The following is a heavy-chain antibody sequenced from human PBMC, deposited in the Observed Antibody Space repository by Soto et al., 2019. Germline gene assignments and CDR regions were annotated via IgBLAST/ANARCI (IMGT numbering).Heavy chain of an antibody. D-gene: IGHD5-12*01. V-gene: IGHV1-3*05. J-gene: IGHJ4*02. Sequence: QVQLVQSGAEEKKPGASVKVSCKASGYTFTGYAMHWVRQAPGQRLEWMGWINAGNGNTKYSQKFQGRVTITRDTSASTAYMELSSLRSEDTAVYYCARAVAGPADLDYWGQGTLLTVSS. CDR1: GYTFTGYA. CDR3: ARAVAGPADLDY. CDR2: INAGNGNT.